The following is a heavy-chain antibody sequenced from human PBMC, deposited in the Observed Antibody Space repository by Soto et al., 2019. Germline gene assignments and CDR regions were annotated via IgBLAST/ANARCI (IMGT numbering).Heavy chain of an antibody. V-gene: IGHV1-69*02. CDR1: GGTFSSYT. J-gene: IGHJ3*02. CDR3: ARGAEREYSGYPVDI. D-gene: IGHD5-12*01. Sequence: QVQLVQSGAEVKKPGSSVKVSCKASGGTFSSYTISWVRQAPGQGLEWMGRIIPILGIANYAQKFQGRVTITADKSTSTAYMGLSSLRSEDTAVYYCARGAEREYSGYPVDIWGQGTMVTVSS. CDR2: IIPILGIA.